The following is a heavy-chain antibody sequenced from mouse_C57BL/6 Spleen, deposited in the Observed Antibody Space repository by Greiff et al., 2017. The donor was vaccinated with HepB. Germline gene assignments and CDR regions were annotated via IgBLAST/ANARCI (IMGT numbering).Heavy chain of an antibody. CDR2: ISYSGST. V-gene: IGHV3-1*01. CDR3: ARDCYYAMDY. Sequence: EVMLVESGPGMVKPSQSLSLTCTVTGYSITSGYDWHWIRHFPGNKLEWMSYISYSGSTNYNPSLKSRISITHDTSKNHFFLKLNSVTTEDTATYYCARDCYYAMDYWGQGTSVTVSS. CDR1: GYSITSGYD. J-gene: IGHJ4*01.